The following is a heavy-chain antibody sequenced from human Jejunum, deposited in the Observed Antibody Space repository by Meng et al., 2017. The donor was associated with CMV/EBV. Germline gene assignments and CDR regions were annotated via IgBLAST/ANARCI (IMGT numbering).Heavy chain of an antibody. D-gene: IGHD3-9*01. CDR2: IKSKADGGTT. J-gene: IGHJ4*02. CDR3: TTGRIRYFDWLLSRVDY. Sequence: SAWMCLVRQAPGKVLEWVGRIKSKADGGTTDYAAPIKGRFTISRDDSKNTLFLQMNSLKTEDTAVYYCTTGRIRYFDWLLSRVDYWGQGTMVTVSS. V-gene: IGHV3-15*01. CDR1: SAW.